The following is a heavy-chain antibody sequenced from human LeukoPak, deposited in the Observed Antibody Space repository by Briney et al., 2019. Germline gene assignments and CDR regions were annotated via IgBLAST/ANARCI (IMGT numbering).Heavy chain of an antibody. V-gene: IGHV4-61*02. J-gene: IGHJ5*02. D-gene: IGHD4-17*01. CDR3: ARAGDYGDYVGWFDP. CDR2: IHTSGST. CDR1: GGSIDSSSYY. Sequence: SETLSLTCTVSGGSIDSSSYYWGWIRQPAGKGLEWIGRIHTSGSTNYNPSLKSRVTMSVDTSKKQFSLKLTSVTAADTAVYYCARAGDYGDYVGWFDPWGQGTLVTVSS.